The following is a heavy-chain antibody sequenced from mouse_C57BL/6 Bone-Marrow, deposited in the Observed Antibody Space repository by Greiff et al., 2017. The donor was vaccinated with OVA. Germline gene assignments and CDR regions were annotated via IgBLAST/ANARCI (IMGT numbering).Heavy chain of an antibody. CDR1: GYTFTSYW. Sequence: QVQLQQPGAELVKPGASVKMSCKASGYTFTSYWITWVKQRPGQGLEWIGDIYPGSGSTNYNEKFKSKATLTVDTSSSTAYMQLSSLTSEDSAVYYCARPSYYYGSSPWYFDVWGTGTTVTVSS. J-gene: IGHJ1*03. CDR2: IYPGSGST. CDR3: ARPSYYYGSSPWYFDV. D-gene: IGHD1-1*01. V-gene: IGHV1-55*01.